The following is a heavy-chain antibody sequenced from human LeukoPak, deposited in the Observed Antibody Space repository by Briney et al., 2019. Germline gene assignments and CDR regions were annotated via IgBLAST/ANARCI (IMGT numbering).Heavy chain of an antibody. J-gene: IGHJ3*02. Sequence: PGGSLRLSCAASGFTFSSYSMKWVRQAPGKGLEWGSSISSSSSYIYYADSVKGPFTISRDNAKNSLYLQMNSLRAEDTAVYYCASLSVTGDAFDIWGQGTMVTVSS. CDR1: GFTFSSYS. CDR3: ASLSVTGDAFDI. V-gene: IGHV3-21*01. D-gene: IGHD7-27*01. CDR2: ISSSSSYI.